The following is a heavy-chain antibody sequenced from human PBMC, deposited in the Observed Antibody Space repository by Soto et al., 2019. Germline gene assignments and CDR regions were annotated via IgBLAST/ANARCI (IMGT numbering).Heavy chain of an antibody. V-gene: IGHV3-30*18. D-gene: IGHD1-26*01. CDR2: ISYDGSNK. J-gene: IGHJ4*02. CDR1: GFTFSSYG. Sequence: GGSLRLSCAASGFTFSSYGMHWVRQAPGKGLEWVAVISYDGSNKYYADSVKGRFTISRDNSKNTLYLQMNSLRAEDTAVYYCAKDLRGGVENYFDYWGQGTLVTVSS. CDR3: AKDLRGGVENYFDY.